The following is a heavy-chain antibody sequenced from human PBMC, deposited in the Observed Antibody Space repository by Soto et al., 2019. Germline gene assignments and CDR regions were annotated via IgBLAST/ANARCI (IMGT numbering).Heavy chain of an antibody. Sequence: ASVKVSCKASGYTFTAYYIHWVRQAPGQGLEWMGWINPKSGATNYAQKFQGWVTMTSDTSISTAYMDLTRLKSDDSAVYYCARDELSLVDVLMVYAIPGPPDYWGQGTLVTVSS. V-gene: IGHV1-2*04. CDR3: ARDELSLVDVLMVYAIPGPPDY. CDR1: GYTFTAYY. J-gene: IGHJ4*02. D-gene: IGHD2-8*01. CDR2: INPKSGAT.